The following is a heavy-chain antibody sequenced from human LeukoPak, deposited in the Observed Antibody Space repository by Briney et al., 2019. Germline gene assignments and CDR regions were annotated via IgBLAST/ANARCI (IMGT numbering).Heavy chain of an antibody. D-gene: IGHD3-3*01. CDR2: IGAYDGKT. Sequence: ASVKVSCKASGYTFTTYAISWVRQAPGQGLGWMGWIGAYDGKTNYAQEFQGRVTVTTDTSTSTAYMELRSLTSDDTAVYYCARVRDFWSGHYNWFDPWGQGTLVTVSS. CDR3: ARVRDFWSGHYNWFDP. CDR1: GYTFTTYA. J-gene: IGHJ5*02. V-gene: IGHV1-18*01.